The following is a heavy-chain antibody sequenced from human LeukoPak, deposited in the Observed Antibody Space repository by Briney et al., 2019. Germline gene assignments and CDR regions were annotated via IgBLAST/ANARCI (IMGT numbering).Heavy chain of an antibody. CDR1: GFTFSTYS. V-gene: IGHV3-21*01. Sequence: PGGSLRLSCAASGFTFSTYSMHWVRQAPGKGLEWVSSIRSGSTYINYADSVKGPFTISRDDAKKSLYLQMNSLRAEDTAVYYCARDGIFDYWGQGTLVTVSS. CDR3: ARDGIFDY. J-gene: IGHJ4*02. CDR2: IRSGSTYI.